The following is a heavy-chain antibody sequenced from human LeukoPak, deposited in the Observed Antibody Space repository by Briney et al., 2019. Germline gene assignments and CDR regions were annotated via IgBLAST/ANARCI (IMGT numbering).Heavy chain of an antibody. J-gene: IGHJ4*02. CDR3: AKEGARAATIGEIDY. D-gene: IGHD2-15*01. V-gene: IGHV3-23*01. CDR1: GFTFSSYA. Sequence: TGGSLRLSCAASGFTFSSYAMSWVRQAPGKGLEWVSAISGSGGRTYYADSVKGRFCISRDNSKNTLYLQMNSLRGEDTAVYYCAKEGARAATIGEIDYWGQGTQVTVSS. CDR2: ISGSGGRT.